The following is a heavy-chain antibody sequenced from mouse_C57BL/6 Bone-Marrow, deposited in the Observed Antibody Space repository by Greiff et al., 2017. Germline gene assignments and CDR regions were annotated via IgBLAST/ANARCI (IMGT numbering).Heavy chain of an antibody. V-gene: IGHV5-6*02. CDR1: GFTFSSYG. CDR3: ARHTMITAWVAY. Sequence: DVKLVESGGDLVKPGGSLKLSCAASGFTFSSYGMSWVRQTPDKRLEWVATISSGGSYTYYPDSVKGRFTISRDNAKNTLYLQMSSLKSEDTAMYYCARHTMITAWVAYWGQGTLVTVSA. J-gene: IGHJ3*01. D-gene: IGHD2-4*01. CDR2: ISSGGSYT.